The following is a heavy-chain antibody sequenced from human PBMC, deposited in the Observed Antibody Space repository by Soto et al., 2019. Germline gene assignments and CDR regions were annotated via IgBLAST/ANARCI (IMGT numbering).Heavy chain of an antibody. CDR3: ARNGLSLAAAEDYYYYYGMDV. V-gene: IGHV3-48*01. Sequence: GGSLRLSCAASGFTFSSYSMNWVRQAPGKGLEWVSYISSSSSTIYYADSVKGRFTISRDNAKNSLYLQMNSLRAEDTAVYYCARNGLSLAAAEDYYYYYGMDVWGQGTTVTVSS. CDR2: ISSSSSTI. CDR1: GFTFSSYS. D-gene: IGHD6-13*01. J-gene: IGHJ6*02.